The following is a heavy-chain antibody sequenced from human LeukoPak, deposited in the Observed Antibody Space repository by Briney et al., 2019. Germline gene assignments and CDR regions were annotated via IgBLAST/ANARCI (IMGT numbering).Heavy chain of an antibody. CDR1: GFTFSSYE. Sequence: GGSLRLSCAASGFTFSSYEMNWVRQAPGKGLEWVANIKQDGSEKSYVDSVKGRFTISRDNAKNSLYLQMNSLRVEDTAVYYCVRDSDRVRDYWGQGTLVTVSS. V-gene: IGHV3-7*01. CDR3: VRDSDRVRDY. CDR2: IKQDGSEK. J-gene: IGHJ4*02. D-gene: IGHD3-10*01.